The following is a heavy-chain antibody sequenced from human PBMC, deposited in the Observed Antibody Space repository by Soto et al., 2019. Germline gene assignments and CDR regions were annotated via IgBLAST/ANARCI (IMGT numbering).Heavy chain of an antibody. CDR1: GGSISSSSYY. J-gene: IGHJ5*02. D-gene: IGHD6-13*01. V-gene: IGHV4-39*01. CDR3: ARGEKGIAAAGHNWFDP. Sequence: PSETLSLTCTVSGGSISSSSYYWVWIRHPPGKGLEWIGSIYYSGSTYYNPSLKSRATISVDTSKNQFSLKLSSVTAADTAVYYCARGEKGIAAAGHNWFDPWGQGTLVTVSS. CDR2: IYYSGST.